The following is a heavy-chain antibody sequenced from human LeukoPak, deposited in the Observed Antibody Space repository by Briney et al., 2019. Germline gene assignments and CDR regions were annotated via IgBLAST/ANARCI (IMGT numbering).Heavy chain of an antibody. CDR1: GASISNTPYY. CDR2: IYYDERT. V-gene: IGHV4-39*01. Sequence: SETLSLTCSVSGASISNTPYYWGWIRQPPGKGPEWIGSIYYDERTYYNPSLKSRVTISVDTSKIQFSLRLSSVTAADTAVYYCVRHHTRGLAVALIDCWGQGTLITVSS. D-gene: IGHD6-19*01. J-gene: IGHJ4*02. CDR3: VRHHTRGLAVALIDC.